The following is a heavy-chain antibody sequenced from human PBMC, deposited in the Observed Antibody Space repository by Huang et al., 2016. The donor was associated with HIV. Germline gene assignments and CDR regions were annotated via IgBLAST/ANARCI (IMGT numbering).Heavy chain of an antibody. J-gene: IGHJ4*02. CDR2: IIPSLGTT. CDR3: ARVLSDYYDSSGYSFDS. Sequence: QVQLMQSGAEVKKPGSSVKVSCKASGGNFRSHAFSWVRQAPGQGLEWMGGIIPSLGTTNYAQKFQGRVTITADESTSTAYMELSSLRSEDTAIYFCARVLSDYYDSSGYSFDSWGQGTLVTVSS. D-gene: IGHD3-22*01. CDR1: GGNFRSHA. V-gene: IGHV1-69*13.